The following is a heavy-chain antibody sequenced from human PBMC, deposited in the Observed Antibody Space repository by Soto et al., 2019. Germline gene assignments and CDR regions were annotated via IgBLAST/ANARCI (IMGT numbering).Heavy chain of an antibody. CDR2: MYYSGST. CDR3: ARISGYRTYYYYYYMDV. Sequence: SETLSLTCAVSGGSISSYYWSWIRQPPWKGLEWIGYMYYSGSTNYNPSLKRRVTISVDTSRNQFSLKLSSVTAADTAVYYCARISGYRTYYYYYYMDVWXKGTTVTVSS. V-gene: IGHV4-59*08. CDR1: GGSISSYY. J-gene: IGHJ6*03. D-gene: IGHD5-12*01.